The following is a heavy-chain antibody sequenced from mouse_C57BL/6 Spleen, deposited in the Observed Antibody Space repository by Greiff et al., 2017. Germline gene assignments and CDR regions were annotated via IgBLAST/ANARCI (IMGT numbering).Heavy chain of an antibody. D-gene: IGHD2-12*01. Sequence: EVQLQESGGGLVQPKGSLKLSCAASGFSFNTYAMNWVRQAPGKGLEWVARIRSKSNNYATYYADSVKDRFTISRDDSESMLYLQMNNLKTEDTAMYYCVRHALYHYAMDYWGQGTSVTVSS. V-gene: IGHV10-1*01. J-gene: IGHJ4*01. CDR2: IRSKSNNYAT. CDR3: VRHALYHYAMDY. CDR1: GFSFNTYA.